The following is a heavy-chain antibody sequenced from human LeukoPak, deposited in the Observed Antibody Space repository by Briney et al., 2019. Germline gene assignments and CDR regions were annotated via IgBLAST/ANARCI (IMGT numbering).Heavy chain of an antibody. J-gene: IGHJ4*02. Sequence: GGSLRLSCAASGFTFSSYWMSWVRQAPGKGLEWVANIKQDRSEKYYVDSVKGRFTISRDNAKNSLYLQMNSLRAEDTAVYYCARARRLYSSSWFGDWGQGTLVTVSS. CDR2: IKQDRSEK. D-gene: IGHD6-13*01. CDR1: GFTFSSYW. CDR3: ARARRLYSSSWFGD. V-gene: IGHV3-7*01.